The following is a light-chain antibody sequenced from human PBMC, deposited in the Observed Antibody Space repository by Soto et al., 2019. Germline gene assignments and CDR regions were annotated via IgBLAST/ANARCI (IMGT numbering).Light chain of an antibody. Sequence: EIVLTQSPGTLSFSPGERATLSCRASQSVSSSYLAWYQQKPGQAPRLLIYGASSRATGIPDRFSGSGSGTDFTLTISRLEPEDCAVYYCQQYGSSLLFTFGPGTKVDIK. V-gene: IGKV3-20*01. CDR2: GAS. CDR1: QSVSSSY. CDR3: QQYGSSLLFT. J-gene: IGKJ3*01.